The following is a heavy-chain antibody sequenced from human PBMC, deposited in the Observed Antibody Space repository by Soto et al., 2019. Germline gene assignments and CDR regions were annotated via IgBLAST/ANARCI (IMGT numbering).Heavy chain of an antibody. Sequence: PSETLSLTCTVSGGSLSSGDYWSWIRQPPGKGLEWIGYVYHSGGPYYNPSLKSLKSRVTMSADTSQNRISLNLSSVAAADTAVYYCARTKYFYDSTAYIFDNWGQGTPVTVSS. J-gene: IGHJ4*02. D-gene: IGHD3-22*01. CDR2: VYHSGGP. CDR1: GGSLSSGDY. CDR3: ARTKYFYDSTAYIFDN. V-gene: IGHV4-30-4*01.